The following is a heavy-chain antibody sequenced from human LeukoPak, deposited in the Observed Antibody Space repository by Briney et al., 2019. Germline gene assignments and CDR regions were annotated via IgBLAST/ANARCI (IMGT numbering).Heavy chain of an antibody. CDR2: IYYSGST. CDR3: ARDDGDFWSGYYTGIEFYY. D-gene: IGHD3-3*01. CDR1: GGSISSYY. Sequence: PSETLSLTCTVSGGSISSYYWSWIRQPPGKGLEWIGYIYYSGSTNYNPSLKSRVTISVDTSKNQFSLKLSSVTAADTAVYYCARDDGDFWSGYYTGIEFYYWGQGTLVTVSS. J-gene: IGHJ4*02. V-gene: IGHV4-59*01.